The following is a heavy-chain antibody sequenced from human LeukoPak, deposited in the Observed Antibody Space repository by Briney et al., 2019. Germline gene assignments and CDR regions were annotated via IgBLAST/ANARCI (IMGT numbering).Heavy chain of an antibody. CDR2: IYTSGST. J-gene: IGHJ6*03. CDR1: GGSISSGSYD. Sequence: SETLSLTCTVSGGSISSGSYDWSWIRQPAGKGLEWIGRIYTSGSTNYNPSLKSRVTISVDTSKNQFSLKLSSVPAADTAVYYCARGSLYSNYGYYYYMDVWGKGTTVTVSS. CDR3: ARGSLYSNYGYYYYMDV. D-gene: IGHD4-11*01. V-gene: IGHV4-61*02.